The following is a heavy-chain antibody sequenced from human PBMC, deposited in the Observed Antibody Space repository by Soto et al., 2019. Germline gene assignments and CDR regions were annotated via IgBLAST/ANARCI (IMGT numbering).Heavy chain of an antibody. Sequence: ASVKVSCKAPVYTFNKYGISWVRQAPGQGLEWMGWISPYNGNTNYVQRLQGRVTMTRDTSTSTAYMELWSLRSDDTAVYYCARARGLWGANDFWGQGTLVTVSS. J-gene: IGHJ4*02. CDR3: ARARGLWGANDF. CDR2: ISPYNGNT. D-gene: IGHD7-27*01. V-gene: IGHV1-18*01. CDR1: VYTFNKYG.